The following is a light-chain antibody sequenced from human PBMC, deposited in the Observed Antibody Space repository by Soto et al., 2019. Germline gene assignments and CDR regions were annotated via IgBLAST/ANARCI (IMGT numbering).Light chain of an antibody. J-gene: IGKJ2*01. Sequence: EIVLTQSPATRSLSPGERATLSCGASQSVSNSYLAWYQQKPGLAPRLLIYDASSRATGIPDRFSGSGSGTDFTLTISRLEPEDFAVYYCQRYGSSPYTFGQGTKLEIK. V-gene: IGKV3D-20*01. CDR2: DAS. CDR1: QSVSNSY. CDR3: QRYGSSPYT.